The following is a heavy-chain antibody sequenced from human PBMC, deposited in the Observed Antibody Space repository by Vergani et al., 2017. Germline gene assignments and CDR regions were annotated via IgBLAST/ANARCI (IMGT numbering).Heavy chain of an antibody. Sequence: QLQLQESGPGLVKPSETLSLTCTVSGGSISSSSYYWSWIRQPPGKGLGWIGEINHSGRTNYNPSLKSRVTISVDTSKNQFSLKLCSVTAADTAVYYCARGGITIFGVALDYYYGMDVWGQGTTVTVSS. V-gene: IGHV4-39*07. CDR3: ARGGITIFGVALDYYYGMDV. CDR2: INHSGRT. CDR1: GGSISSSSYY. D-gene: IGHD3-3*01. J-gene: IGHJ6*02.